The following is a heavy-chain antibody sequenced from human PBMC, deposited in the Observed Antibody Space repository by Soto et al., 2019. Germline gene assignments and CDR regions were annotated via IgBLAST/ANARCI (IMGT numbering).Heavy chain of an antibody. CDR2: IKTKTDGGTT. CDR1: GFTFINAW. Sequence: LGGSLRLSCAAPGFTFINAWMNWVRQAPGKGLEWVGRIKTKTDGGTTDYAAPVKGRFTISRDDSKNTLDLQMNSLKTEDTAVYYCATGAGSPAEHFDYWGQGTLVTVSS. CDR3: ATGAGSPAEHFDY. J-gene: IGHJ4*02. D-gene: IGHD3-10*01. V-gene: IGHV3-15*01.